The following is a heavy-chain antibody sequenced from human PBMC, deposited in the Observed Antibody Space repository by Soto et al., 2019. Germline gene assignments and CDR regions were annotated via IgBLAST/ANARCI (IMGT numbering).Heavy chain of an antibody. CDR3: ARRLRKTTFDY. V-gene: IGHV4-39*01. J-gene: IGHJ4*02. CDR2: IYYSGST. Sequence: PSETLSLTCTVSGGSISSSSYYWGWIRQPPGKGLEWIGSIYYSGSTYYNPSLKSRVTISVDTSKNQFSLKLSSVTAADTAVYYCARRLRKTTFDYWGQGTLVTVSS. CDR1: GGSISSSSYY. D-gene: IGHD1-1*01.